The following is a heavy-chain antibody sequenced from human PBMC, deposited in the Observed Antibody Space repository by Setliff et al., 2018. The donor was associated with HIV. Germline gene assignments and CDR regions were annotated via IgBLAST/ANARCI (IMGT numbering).Heavy chain of an antibody. Sequence: PSETLSLTCTVSGGSVSSYYWSWIRQPPGKGLEWIGYIYYSGSTNYNPSLKSRVTISVDTSKNQFSLKLSSVTAADTAVYYCARLVGGYLTNWFDPWGQGTLVTVSS. CDR1: GGSVSSYY. CDR3: ARLVGGYLTNWFDP. D-gene: IGHD3-22*01. V-gene: IGHV4-59*08. CDR2: IYYSGST. J-gene: IGHJ5*02.